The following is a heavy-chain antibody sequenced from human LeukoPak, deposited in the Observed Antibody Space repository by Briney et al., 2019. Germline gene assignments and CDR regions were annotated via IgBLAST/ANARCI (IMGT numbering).Heavy chain of an antibody. CDR1: GYTFTSYA. CDR3: ARGHGDLDY. D-gene: IGHD4-17*01. V-gene: IGHV7-4-1*02. Sequence: ASVKVSCTASGYTFTSYAVNWVRQAPGQGLEWMGWINTNTGNPTYAQDFTGRFVFSLDTSVSTAYLQISSLKADDTAVYYCARGHGDLDYWGQGTLVTVSS. CDR2: INTNTGNP. J-gene: IGHJ4*02.